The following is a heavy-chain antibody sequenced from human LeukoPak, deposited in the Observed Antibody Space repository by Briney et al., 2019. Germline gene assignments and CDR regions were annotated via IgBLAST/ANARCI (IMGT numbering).Heavy chain of an antibody. V-gene: IGHV3-53*01. CDR3: ASGRGSSSWY. CDR2: IYSGGST. CDR1: GFTFSSAW. Sequence: PGGSLRLSCAAAGFTFSSAWMSWVRQAPGKGLEWVSVIYSGGSTYYADSVKGRFTISRDNSKNTLYLQMNSLRAEDTAVYYCASGRGSSSWYWGQGTLVTVSS. D-gene: IGHD6-13*01. J-gene: IGHJ4*02.